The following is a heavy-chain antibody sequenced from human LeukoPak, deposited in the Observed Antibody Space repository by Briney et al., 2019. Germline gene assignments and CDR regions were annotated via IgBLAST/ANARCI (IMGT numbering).Heavy chain of an antibody. V-gene: IGHV4-39*07. D-gene: IGHD6-6*01. J-gene: IGHJ5*02. CDR1: GGSISSSSYY. CDR2: IYYSGST. Sequence: KPSETLSLTCTVSGGSISSSSYYWGWIRQPPGKGLEWIGSIYYSGSTYYNPSLKSRVTISVDTSKNQFSLKLSSVTAADTAVYYCARDWKVIAARGTWFDPWGQGTLVTVSS. CDR3: ARDWKVIAARGTWFDP.